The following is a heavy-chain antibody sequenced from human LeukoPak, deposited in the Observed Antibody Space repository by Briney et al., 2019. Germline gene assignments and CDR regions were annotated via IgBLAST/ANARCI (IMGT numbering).Heavy chain of an antibody. V-gene: IGHV3-11*04. CDR2: ISSSCSTI. Sequence: KPGGSLRLSCAASGFTFSDYYMSWIRQAPGKGLEWVSYISSSCSTIYYADSVKGRFTISRDNAKNSLYLQMNSLRAEDTAVYYCAKSPSGYSSTFIDYWGQGTLVTVSS. CDR3: AKSPSGYSSTFIDY. D-gene: IGHD3-9*01. J-gene: IGHJ4*02. CDR1: GFTFSDYY.